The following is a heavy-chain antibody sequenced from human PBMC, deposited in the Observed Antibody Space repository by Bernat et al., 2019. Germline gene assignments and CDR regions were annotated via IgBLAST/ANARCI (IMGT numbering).Heavy chain of an antibody. CDR3: ARILGATSQT. J-gene: IGHJ5*02. D-gene: IGHD1-26*01. CDR2: INLSGST. V-gene: IGHV4-34*01. Sequence: QVQLQQWGAGLLKPSETLSLTCAVYGGSFSGYYWSWIRQPPGKGLEWIGEINLSGSTNYNPSLKSRVTISVDTSKNQFSLKLSSVTAADTAVYYCARILGATSQTWGQGTLVTVSS. CDR1: GGSFSGYY.